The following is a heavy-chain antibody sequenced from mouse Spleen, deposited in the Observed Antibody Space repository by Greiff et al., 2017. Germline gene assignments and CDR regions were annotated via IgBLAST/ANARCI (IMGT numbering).Heavy chain of an antibody. V-gene: IGHV3-1*01. J-gene: IGHJ3*01. D-gene: IGHD1-1*01. Sequence: EVQGVESGPGMVKPSQSLSLTCTVTGYSITSGYDWHWIRHFPGNKLEWMGYISYSGSTNYNPSLKSRISITHDTSKNHFFLKLNSVTTEDTATYYCARANGSPFAYWGQGTLVTVSA. CDR2: ISYSGST. CDR1: GYSITSGYD. CDR3: ARANGSPFAY.